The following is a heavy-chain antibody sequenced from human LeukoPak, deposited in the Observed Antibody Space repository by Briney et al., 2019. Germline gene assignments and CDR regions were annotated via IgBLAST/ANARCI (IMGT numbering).Heavy chain of an antibody. CDR2: INHSGST. D-gene: IGHD2-15*01. J-gene: IGHJ6*02. CDR1: GGSFSGYY. V-gene: IGHV4-34*01. Sequence: PSETLSLTCAVYGGSFSGYYWSWIRQPPGKGLEWIGEINHSGSTNYNPSLKSRVTISVDTSKNQFSLKLSSVTAADTAVYYCARQSEGGGYYYYGMDVWGQGTTVTVSS. CDR3: ARQSEGGGYYYYGMDV.